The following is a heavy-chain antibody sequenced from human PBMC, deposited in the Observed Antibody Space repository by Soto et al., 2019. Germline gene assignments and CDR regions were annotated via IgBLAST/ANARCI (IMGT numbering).Heavy chain of an antibody. Sequence: GGSLRLSCAASGFTFSSYAMSWVRQAPGKGLEWVSAISGSGGSTYYADSGKGRFTISRDNSKNTLYLQMNSLRAEDTAVYYCAKQKDVYYYMDVWGKGTTVTVSS. V-gene: IGHV3-23*01. CDR3: AKQKDVYYYMDV. CDR2: ISGSGGST. CDR1: GFTFSSYA. J-gene: IGHJ6*03. D-gene: IGHD2-15*01.